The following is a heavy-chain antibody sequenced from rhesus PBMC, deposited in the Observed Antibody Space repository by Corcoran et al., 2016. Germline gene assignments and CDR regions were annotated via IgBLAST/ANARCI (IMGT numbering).Heavy chain of an antibody. V-gene: IGHV3S5*01. CDR2: ISNGGGST. D-gene: IGHD2-15*01. Sequence: VQLQESGPGLVKPSETLSLTCAVSGGSISGYYYWSWIRQPPGKGLEWVSYISNGGGSTYYADSVKGRFTISRDNSKNTLSRQMNSLRAEDTAVYYCAKDAREYCSSTYCSSGGDYWGQGVLVTVSS. J-gene: IGHJ4*01. CDR1: GGSISGYYY. CDR3: AKDAREYCSSTYCSSGGDY.